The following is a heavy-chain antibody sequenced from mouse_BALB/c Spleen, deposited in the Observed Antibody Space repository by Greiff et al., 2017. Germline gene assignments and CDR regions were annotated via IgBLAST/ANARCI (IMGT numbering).Heavy chain of an antibody. CDR3: ARGNLWGAPYFDY. J-gene: IGHJ2*01. CDR2: ISSGGGNT. CDR1: GFTFSSYT. Sequence: EVMLVESGGGLVKPGGSLKLSCAASGFTFSSYTMSWVRQTPEKRLEWVATISSGGGNTYYPDSVKGRFTISRDNAKNNLYLQMSSLRSEDTALYYCARGNLWGAPYFDYWGQGTTLTVSS. D-gene: IGHD6-1*01. V-gene: IGHV5-9*03.